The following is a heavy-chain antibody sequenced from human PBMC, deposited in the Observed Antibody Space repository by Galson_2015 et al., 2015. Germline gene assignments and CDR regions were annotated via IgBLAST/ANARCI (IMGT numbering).Heavy chain of an antibody. CDR3: ARVETLWFGELSPDY. CDR1: GFTFSSYS. CDR2: ISSSSSTI. Sequence: SLRLSCAASGFTFSSYSMNWVRQAPGKGLEWVSYISSSSSTIYYADSVKGRFTISRDNAKNSLYLQMNSLRDEDTAVYYCARVETLWFGELSPDYWGQGTLVTVSS. D-gene: IGHD3-10*01. V-gene: IGHV3-48*02. J-gene: IGHJ4*02.